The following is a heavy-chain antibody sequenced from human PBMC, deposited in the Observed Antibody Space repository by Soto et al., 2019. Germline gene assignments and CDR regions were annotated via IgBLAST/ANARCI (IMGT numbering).Heavy chain of an antibody. Sequence: QVQLVESGGGVVQPGRSLRLSCAASGFIFSSYTMHWVRQAPGKGLEWVAVISYDGSSKYYADSVNGRFTISRDNSKNTVYLQMNRLSAEDRAVYYCSRADPTVTLSVFDPWGQGTLVTVSS. CDR3: SRADPTVTLSVFDP. V-gene: IGHV3-30-3*01. CDR1: GFIFSSYT. CDR2: ISYDGSSK. D-gene: IGHD4-17*01. J-gene: IGHJ5*02.